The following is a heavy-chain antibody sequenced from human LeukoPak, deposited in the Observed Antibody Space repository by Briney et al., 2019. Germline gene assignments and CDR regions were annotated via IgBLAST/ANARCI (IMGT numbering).Heavy chain of an antibody. J-gene: IGHJ4*02. Sequence: GGSLRLSCAASGFTFSDYYMSWIRQAPGKGLEWVSYISSSSSYTNYADSVKGRFTISRDNAKSSLYLQMNSLRAEDTAVYYCARVLTNYYDSSGYYEARYYFDYWGQGTLVTVSS. CDR2: ISSSSSYT. V-gene: IGHV3-11*05. D-gene: IGHD3-22*01. CDR3: ARVLTNYYDSSGYYEARYYFDY. CDR1: GFTFSDYY.